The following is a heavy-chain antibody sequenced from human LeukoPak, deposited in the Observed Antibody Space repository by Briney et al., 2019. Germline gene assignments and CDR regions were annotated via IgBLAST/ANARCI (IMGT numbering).Heavy chain of an antibody. V-gene: IGHV1-18*01. J-gene: IGHJ4*02. CDR3: ARHQGGRGGYWFDF. D-gene: IGHD3-22*01. CDR1: GYTVTNYA. Sequence: ASGKVSSKASGYTVTNYAIGWVRQAPGQGLEWMGWISAYNGNTNYAQQLQGRVTMATDASTTTAYMNFRSLRSDDPAVSYCARHQGGRGGYWFDFWRQGTLVTVPS. CDR2: ISAYNGNT.